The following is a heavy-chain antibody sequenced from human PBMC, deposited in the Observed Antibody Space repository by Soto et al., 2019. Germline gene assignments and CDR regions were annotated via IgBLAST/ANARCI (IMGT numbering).Heavy chain of an antibody. V-gene: IGHV5-51*01. CDR2: IYPGDSDT. CDR1: KFTKYW. CDR3: ERSIYRGLDYYYYGMEV. J-gene: IGHJ6*02. Sequence: KFTKYWSVLVLKMPGKGLEWVWIIYPGDSDTRYSPSFQCQVTILADKSISTAYLQWSRLKASDTAMYYCERSIYRGLDYYYYGMEVWGQGTTVTV. D-gene: IGHD1-26*01.